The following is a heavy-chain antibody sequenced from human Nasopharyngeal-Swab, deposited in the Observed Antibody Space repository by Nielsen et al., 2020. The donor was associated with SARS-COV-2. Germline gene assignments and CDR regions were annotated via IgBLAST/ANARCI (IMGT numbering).Heavy chain of an antibody. Sequence: SETLSLTCAVYGGSFSGYYWSWIRQPPGQRLEWIGEINDSGSTNYNPSLKSRVTISVDTSKNQFSLKLSSVTAADTAVYYCARLCYDFWSGLRLPRGMDVWGQGTAVTVSS. D-gene: IGHD3-3*01. CDR3: ARLCYDFWSGLRLPRGMDV. CDR2: INDSGST. V-gene: IGHV4-34*01. CDR1: GGSFSGYY. J-gene: IGHJ6*02.